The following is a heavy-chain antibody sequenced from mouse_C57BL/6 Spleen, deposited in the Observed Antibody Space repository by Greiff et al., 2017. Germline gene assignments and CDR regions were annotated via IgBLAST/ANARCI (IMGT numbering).Heavy chain of an antibody. J-gene: IGHJ4*01. V-gene: IGHV1-82*01. Sequence: VKLQESGPELVKPGASVKISCKASGYAFSSSWMNWVKQRPGKGLEWIGRIYPGDGDTNYNGKFKGKATLTADKSSSTAYMQLSSLTSEDSAVYFCARNEIAMDYWGQGTSVTVSS. CDR1: GYAFSSSW. CDR2: IYPGDGDT. CDR3: ARNEIAMDY.